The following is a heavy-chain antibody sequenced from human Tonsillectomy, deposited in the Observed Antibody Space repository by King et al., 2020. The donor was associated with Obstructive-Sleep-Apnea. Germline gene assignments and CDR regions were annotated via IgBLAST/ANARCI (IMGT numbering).Heavy chain of an antibody. CDR1: GYTFTSYD. J-gene: IGHJ4*02. V-gene: IGHV1-8*01. D-gene: IGHD1/OR15-1a*01. Sequence: VQLVESGAEVKKPGASVKVSCKASGYTFTSYDINWVRQATGQGLEWMGWMNSNSGNKGYEQKFQGRVTMTRNTSISTAYMELSSLRSEDTAVYYCARVGLGQLEHFDYWGQGTLVTVSS. CDR3: ARVGLGQLEHFDY. CDR2: MNSNSGNK.